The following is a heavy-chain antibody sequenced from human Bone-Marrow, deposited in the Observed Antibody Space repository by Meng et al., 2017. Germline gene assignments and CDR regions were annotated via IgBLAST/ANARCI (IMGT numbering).Heavy chain of an antibody. D-gene: IGHD2-21*02. CDR3: ARPRGGDFYDT. CDR1: GFTFSSYS. CDR2: ISSSSYI. J-gene: IGHJ4*02. Sequence: GGSLRLSCAASGFTFSSYSMNWVRQAPGKGLEWVSSISSSSYIYYADSVKGRFTISRDNAKNTLFLQMNSLRVEDTSVYYCARPRGGDFYDTWGQGTLVTVSS. V-gene: IGHV3-21*01.